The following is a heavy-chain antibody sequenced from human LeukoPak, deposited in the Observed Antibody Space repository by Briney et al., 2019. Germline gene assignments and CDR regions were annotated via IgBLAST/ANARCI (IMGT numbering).Heavy chain of an antibody. J-gene: IGHJ4*02. D-gene: IGHD1-1*01. V-gene: IGHV3-7*01. CDR1: GFTFSSYW. CDR2: IKEDGSEK. CDR3: ARGLSATTGTTGFYYFDY. Sequence: GGSLRLSCAASGFTFSSYWMSWVRQAPGKGLEWVANIKEDGSEKHYVDSVKGRFTISRDNAKNSLYLQMNSLRAEDTAVYYCARGLSATTGTTGFYYFDYWGQGTLVTVSS.